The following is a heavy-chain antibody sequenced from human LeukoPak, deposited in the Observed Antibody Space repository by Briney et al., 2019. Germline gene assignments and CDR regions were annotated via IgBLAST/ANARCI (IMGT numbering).Heavy chain of an antibody. V-gene: IGHV3-30*18. D-gene: IGHD3-10*01. CDR2: ISYDGSNQ. CDR1: GFTFSNYD. Sequence: GGSLRLSCAASGFTFSNYDIHWVRQAPGKGLEWVAVISYDGSNQYYADSVKGRFTISRDNSRNTLSLQMNSLRVEDTAMYFCAKEVGESNSGKSVFDCWGQGTLVAVSS. J-gene: IGHJ4*02. CDR3: AKEVGESNSGKSVFDC.